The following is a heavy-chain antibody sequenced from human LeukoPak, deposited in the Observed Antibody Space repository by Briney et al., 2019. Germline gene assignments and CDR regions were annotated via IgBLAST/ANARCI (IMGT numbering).Heavy chain of an antibody. J-gene: IGHJ5*02. D-gene: IGHD2-2*01. V-gene: IGHV1-69*05. CDR1: GYTFTGYY. CDR3: ARGPVVVPAANPNWFDP. Sequence: GASVKVSCKASGYTFTGYYMHWVRQAPGQGLEWMGRIIPIFGTANYAQKFQGRVTITTDESTSTAYMELSSLRSEDTAVYYCARGPVVVPAANPNWFDPWGQGTLVTVSS. CDR2: IIPIFGTA.